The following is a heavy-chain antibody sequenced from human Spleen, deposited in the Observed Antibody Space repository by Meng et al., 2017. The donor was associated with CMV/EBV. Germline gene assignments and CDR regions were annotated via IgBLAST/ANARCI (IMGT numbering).Heavy chain of an antibody. J-gene: IGHJ4*02. CDR3: ARPNSGLRYGVDY. D-gene: IGHD1-26*01. CDR1: GFTFSSYS. V-gene: IGHV3-21*01. Sequence: GGSLRLSCAASGFTFSSYSMNWVRQAPGKGLEWVSSISSSSSYIYYADSVKGRFTISRDNAKKSLYLQINSLRVEDTAVYYCARPNSGLRYGVDYWGQGTLVTVSS. CDR2: ISSSSSYI.